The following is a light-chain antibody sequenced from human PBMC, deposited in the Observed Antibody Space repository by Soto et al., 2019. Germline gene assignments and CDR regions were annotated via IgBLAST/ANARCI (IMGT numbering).Light chain of an antibody. CDR1: QSISSW. V-gene: IGKV1-5*03. CDR2: KAS. J-gene: IGKJ1*01. CDR3: QQYNSYCT. Sequence: DMQMTQSPSTLSASVGDRVTITCRASQSISSWLAWYQQKPGKAPKLLIYKASSLESGVPSRFSGSGSGTEFTLTISSLQPDDFPTYYCQQYNSYCTFGQGTKVEIK.